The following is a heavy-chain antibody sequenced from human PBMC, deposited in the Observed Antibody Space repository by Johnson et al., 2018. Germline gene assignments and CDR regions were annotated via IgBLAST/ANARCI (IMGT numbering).Heavy chain of an antibody. CDR3: TGLRFGNYYYGMDV. V-gene: IGHV3-74*01. J-gene: IGHJ6*02. CDR2: LNSDGSST. CDR1: GSTFSSYG. D-gene: IGHD3-16*01. Sequence: EVQLLETGGGVVQPGRSLRLSCAASGSTFSSYGIHWVRQALGKGLEWVSSLNSDGSSTSYADSVQGRFTISRDNAKTTRYLHMNSLRSEDTAVYYSTGLRFGNYYYGMDVWGQGTKVTVSS.